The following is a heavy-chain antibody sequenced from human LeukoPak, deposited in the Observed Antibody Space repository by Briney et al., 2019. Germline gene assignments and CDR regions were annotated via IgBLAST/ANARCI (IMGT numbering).Heavy chain of an antibody. CDR1: GGSISSYY. Sequence: SETLSLTCTVSGGSISSYYWSWIRRPPGKGLEYIGYIYYIGSTNYNPSLKSRVTMSIDTSKNQFSLKLTSVTAADTAVYYCARGRGDSKGTRFDYWGQGNLVTAS. J-gene: IGHJ4*02. D-gene: IGHD3-22*01. CDR2: IYYIGST. V-gene: IGHV4-59*01. CDR3: ARGRGDSKGTRFDY.